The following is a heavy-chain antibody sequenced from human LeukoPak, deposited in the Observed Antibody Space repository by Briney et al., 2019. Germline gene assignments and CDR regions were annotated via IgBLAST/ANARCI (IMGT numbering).Heavy chain of an antibody. Sequence: PGGSLRLSCAASGFTVSNYYMSWVRQAPGKGLEWVSVFYSGGGTYYADSVKGRFTISRDNAKNSLYLQMNSLRAEDTALYYCARDLKGATRSGYWGQGTLVTVSS. D-gene: IGHD1-26*01. CDR1: GFTVSNYY. CDR3: ARDLKGATRSGY. J-gene: IGHJ4*02. V-gene: IGHV3-53*01. CDR2: FYSGGGT.